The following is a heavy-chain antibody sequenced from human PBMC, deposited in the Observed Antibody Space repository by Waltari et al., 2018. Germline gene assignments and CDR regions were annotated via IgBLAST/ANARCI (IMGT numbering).Heavy chain of an antibody. J-gene: IGHJ4*02. CDR1: GYTFTGHY. CDR2: INPNSGGT. D-gene: IGHD5-12*01. Sequence: QVQLVQSGAEVKKPGASVTVSCKASGYTFTGHYMHWVRQAPGQGLEWMGWINPNSGGTNYAQKFQGRVTMTRDTSISTAYMELSRLRSDDTAVYYCARALRATRGYSGHGIGYWGQGTLVTVSS. CDR3: ARALRATRGYSGHGIGY. V-gene: IGHV1-2*02.